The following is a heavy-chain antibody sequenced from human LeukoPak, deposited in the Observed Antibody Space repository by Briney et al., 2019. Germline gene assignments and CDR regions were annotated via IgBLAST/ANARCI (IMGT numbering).Heavy chain of an antibody. CDR3: ARGGAITMIRGVPGY. CDR2: TNQDGSEK. D-gene: IGHD3-10*01. Sequence: GRSLRLSCAASGFTFSSYGMYWVRQAPGKGLEWVATTNQDGSEKYYLDSVKGRFTISRDNAKNSLYLQMDSLRAEDTAVYYCARGGAITMIRGVPGYWGQGTLVTVSS. CDR1: GFTFSSYG. V-gene: IGHV3-7*01. J-gene: IGHJ4*02.